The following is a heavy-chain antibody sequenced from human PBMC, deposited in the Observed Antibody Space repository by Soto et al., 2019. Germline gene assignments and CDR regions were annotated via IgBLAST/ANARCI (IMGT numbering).Heavy chain of an antibody. V-gene: IGHV1-69*01. CDR3: ARRYCSGGSCYSSGDAFDI. Sequence: QVQLVQSGAEVKKPGSSVKVSCKASGGTFSSYAISWVRQAPGQGLEWMGGIIPIFGTANYAQKFQGRVTITADESTSTAYMELSSLRSDDTAVYYCARRYCSGGSCYSSGDAFDIWGQGTMVTVSS. D-gene: IGHD2-15*01. J-gene: IGHJ3*02. CDR2: IIPIFGTA. CDR1: GGTFSSYA.